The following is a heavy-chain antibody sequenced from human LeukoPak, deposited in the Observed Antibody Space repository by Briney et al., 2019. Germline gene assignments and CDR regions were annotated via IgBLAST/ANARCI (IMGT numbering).Heavy chain of an antibody. CDR2: ISYDGSNK. CDR3: ANTYYYGSGSYYNPLYFDY. CDR1: GFTFSSYA. J-gene: IGHJ4*02. Sequence: GGSLRLSCAASGFTFSSYAMHWVRQAPGKGLEWVAVISYDGSNKYYADSVKGRFTISRDNSKNTLYLQMNSLRAEDTAVYYCANTYYYGSGSYYNPLYFDYWGQGTLVTVSS. V-gene: IGHV3-30*04. D-gene: IGHD3-10*01.